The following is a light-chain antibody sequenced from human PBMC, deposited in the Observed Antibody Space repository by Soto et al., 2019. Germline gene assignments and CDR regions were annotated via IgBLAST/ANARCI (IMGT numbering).Light chain of an antibody. J-gene: IGKJ1*01. Sequence: DIQMTQSPSTLSASVGDRVTITCRASQSINNWLAWFQQKPGKAPKLLIYDASTLKSGVPSRFSGSGSGTEFTLTISRLQPDDFSTYYCQQYNSYSWTFGQGTKVEIK. CDR3: QQYNSYSWT. CDR1: QSINNW. CDR2: DAS. V-gene: IGKV1-5*01.